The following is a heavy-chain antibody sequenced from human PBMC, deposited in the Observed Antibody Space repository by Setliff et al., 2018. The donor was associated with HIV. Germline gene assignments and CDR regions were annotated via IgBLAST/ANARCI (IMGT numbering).Heavy chain of an antibody. V-gene: IGHV4-39*01. CDR2: IHFRGST. CDR1: GDSISTPDYY. D-gene: IGHD3-10*01. CDR3: ARLTFTRFIDV. Sequence: SETLSLTCSVSGDSISTPDYYWGWLRRPPGKGLEWLGSIHFRGSTYFHPSLKNRITMSVDTSRNRFSLRLTSVSASDTSVYYCARLTFTRFIDVWGKGTTVTVSS. J-gene: IGHJ6*03.